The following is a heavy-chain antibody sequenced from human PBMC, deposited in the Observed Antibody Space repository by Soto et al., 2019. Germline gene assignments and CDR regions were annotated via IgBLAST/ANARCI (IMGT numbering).Heavy chain of an antibody. CDR2: ISSSSTYI. Sequence: EVQLVESGGGLVKPGGSLRLSCAASEFTFSSYSMNWVRQAPGKGLEWVSSISSSSTYIYYADSVKGRFTISRDNAKNSLYLQMNSLRAEDTALYYCAVIGVVAATHWFDPWGQGSLVTVSS. CDR3: AVIGVVAATHWFDP. J-gene: IGHJ5*02. CDR1: EFTFSSYS. V-gene: IGHV3-21*01. D-gene: IGHD2-15*01.